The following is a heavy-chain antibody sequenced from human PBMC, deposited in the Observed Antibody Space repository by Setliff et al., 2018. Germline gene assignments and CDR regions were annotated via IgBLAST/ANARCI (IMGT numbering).Heavy chain of an antibody. CDR2: TIPIFGTT. J-gene: IGHJ6*03. CDR3: VREGVDSRSSTDYRYYMDV. CDR1: GGTFSSYG. D-gene: IGHD3-22*01. V-gene: IGHV1-69*05. Sequence: SVKVSCKASGGTFSSYGISWVRQAPGQGLEWMGGTIPIFGTTDYAQKFQGRVTIITDESTSTAFMELISLRSEDTAVYYCVREGVDSRSSTDYRYYMDVWGKGTTVTVSS.